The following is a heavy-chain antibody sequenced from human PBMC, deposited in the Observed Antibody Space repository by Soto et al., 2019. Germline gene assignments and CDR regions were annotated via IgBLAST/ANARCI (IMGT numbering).Heavy chain of an antibody. V-gene: IGHV1-8*01. CDR1: GYTFTSYD. CDR2: MNPNSGNT. J-gene: IGHJ6*01. D-gene: IGHD5-18*01. Sequence: ASVKVSCKASGYTFTSYDINWVRQVTGQGLEWMGWMNPNSGNTGYAQKFQGRVTMTRNTSISTAYMELSSLRSEDTAVYYCARGGGYSYGYVSIYGMHVWGQATTVTVSS. CDR3: ARGGGYSYGYVSIYGMHV.